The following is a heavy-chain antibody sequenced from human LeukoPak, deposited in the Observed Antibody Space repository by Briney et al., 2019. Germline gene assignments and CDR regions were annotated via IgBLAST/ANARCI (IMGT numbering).Heavy chain of an antibody. CDR3: ARPAHIAGGIVY. V-gene: IGHV1-8*01. Sequence: ASVKVSCKASGYTFTSYDINWVRQATGQGLEWMGWMNPNSGNTGYAQKLQGRVTMTRNTSISTAYMELSSLRSEDTAVYYCARPAHIAGGIVYWGQGTLVTVSS. J-gene: IGHJ4*02. CDR2: MNPNSGNT. CDR1: GYTFTSYD. D-gene: IGHD2-21*01.